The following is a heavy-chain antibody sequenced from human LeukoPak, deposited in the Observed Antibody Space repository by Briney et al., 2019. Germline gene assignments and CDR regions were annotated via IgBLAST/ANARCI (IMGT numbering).Heavy chain of an antibody. CDR1: GLTFSNYW. D-gene: IGHD1-26*01. Sequence: GGSLRLSCAVSGLTFSNYWMHWVRQGPGKGPVWVPRINSDGSSRAYADSVKGRFTISRDNAKNTLYLQMDSLRAEDTAVYYCARDPKQGGTYWNYFDYWGQGALVTVSP. V-gene: IGHV3-74*01. CDR2: INSDGSSR. CDR3: ARDPKQGGTYWNYFDY. J-gene: IGHJ4*02.